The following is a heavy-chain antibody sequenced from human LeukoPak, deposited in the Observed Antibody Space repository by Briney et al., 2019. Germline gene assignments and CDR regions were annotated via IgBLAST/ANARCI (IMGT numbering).Heavy chain of an antibody. V-gene: IGHV4-4*02. CDR2: IYHSGST. J-gene: IGHJ5*02. D-gene: IGHD3-10*01. CDR1: GGSISSSNW. CDR3: ARDGTGSGSYYNWFDP. Sequence: SETLSLTCAVSGGSISSSNWWSWVRQPPGKWLEWIGEIYHSGSTNYNPSLKSRVTISVDKSKNQFSLKLSSVTAADTAVYYCARDGTGSGSYYNWFDPWGQGTLVTVSS.